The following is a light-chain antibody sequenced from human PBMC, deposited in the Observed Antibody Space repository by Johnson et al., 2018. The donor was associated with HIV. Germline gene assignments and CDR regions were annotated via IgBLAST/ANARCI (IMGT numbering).Light chain of an antibody. Sequence: QSVLTQPPSVSAAPGQKVTISCSGSSSNIGNNYVSWYQQLPGTAPKLLIYDNNKRPSGTPDRFSGSKSGTSATLGITGLQTGDEADYYCGTWDNSLNTGAVFGPGTKVTVL. CDR1: SSNIGNNY. J-gene: IGLJ1*01. V-gene: IGLV1-51*01. CDR3: GTWDNSLNTGAV. CDR2: DNN.